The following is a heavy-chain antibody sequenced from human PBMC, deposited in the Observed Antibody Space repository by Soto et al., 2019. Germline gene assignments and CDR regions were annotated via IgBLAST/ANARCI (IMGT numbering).Heavy chain of an antibody. CDR2: ISSSGSTI. J-gene: IGHJ3*02. CDR1: GFTFSYYY. CDR3: ARARKPTDAFDI. Sequence: GGSLRLSGAASGFTFSYYYMSWIRQAPGKGLEWVSYISSSGSTIYYADSVKGRFTISRDNAKNSLYLQMNSLRAEDTAVYYCARARKPTDAFDIWGQGTMVTVSS. V-gene: IGHV3-11*01.